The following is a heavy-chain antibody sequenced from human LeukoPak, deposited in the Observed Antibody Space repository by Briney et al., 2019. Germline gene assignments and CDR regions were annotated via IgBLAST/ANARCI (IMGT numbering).Heavy chain of an antibody. CDR1: GDSISSNNW. Sequence: SGTLSLTCAVSGDSISSNNWWSWVRQPPGKGLEWIGEIYHTGSTNYNPSLKSRVTISVDKSKNQFSLKMSSVTAADTAVYYCAREGPGIAAAGNFDYWGQGTLVTVSS. D-gene: IGHD6-13*01. CDR2: IYHTGST. J-gene: IGHJ4*02. CDR3: AREGPGIAAAGNFDY. V-gene: IGHV4-4*02.